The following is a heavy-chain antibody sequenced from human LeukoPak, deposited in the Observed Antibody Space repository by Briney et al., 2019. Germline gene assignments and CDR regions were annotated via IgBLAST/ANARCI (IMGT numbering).Heavy chain of an antibody. CDR1: GFTFSSYS. D-gene: IGHD3-10*01. Sequence: GGSLRLSCAASGFTFSSYSMNWVRQAPGKGLEWVSSISSSSSYIYYADSVKGRFTISRDNSKNTLYLQMNSLRAEDTAVYYCARDTSDGSGSYYNGYWGQGTLVTVSS. J-gene: IGHJ4*02. V-gene: IGHV3-21*01. CDR2: ISSSSSYI. CDR3: ARDTSDGSGSYYNGY.